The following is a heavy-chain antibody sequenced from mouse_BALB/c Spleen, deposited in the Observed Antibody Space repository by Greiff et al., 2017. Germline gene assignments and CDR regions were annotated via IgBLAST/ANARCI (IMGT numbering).Heavy chain of an antibody. CDR2: INPSTGYT. V-gene: IGHV1-7*01. CDR1: GYTFTSYW. Sequence: QVQLQQSGAELAKPGASVKMSCKASGYTFTSYWMHWVKQRPGQGLEWIGYINPSTGYTEYNQKFKDKATLTADKSSSTAYMQLSSLTSEDSAVYCCARYYGSSSGYFDYWGQGTTLTVSS. D-gene: IGHD1-1*01. CDR3: ARYYGSSSGYFDY. J-gene: IGHJ2*01.